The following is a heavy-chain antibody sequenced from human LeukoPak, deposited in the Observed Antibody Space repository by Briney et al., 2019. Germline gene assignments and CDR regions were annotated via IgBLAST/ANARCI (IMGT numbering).Heavy chain of an antibody. V-gene: IGHV1-69*13. CDR2: IIPIFGTA. Sequence: SVKVSCKASGYTFTSYAISWVRQAPGQGLEWRGGIIPIFGTANYAQKFQGRVTITADESTSTAYMELSSLRSEDTAVYYCARGFYAFMGPFDYWGQGTLVTVSS. J-gene: IGHJ4*02. CDR1: GYTFTSYA. CDR3: ARGFYAFMGPFDY. D-gene: IGHD2/OR15-2a*01.